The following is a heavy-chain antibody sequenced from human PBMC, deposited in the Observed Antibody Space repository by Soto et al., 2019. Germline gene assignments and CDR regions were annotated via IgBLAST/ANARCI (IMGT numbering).Heavy chain of an antibody. J-gene: IGHJ4*02. Sequence: EVQLVESGGGLVKPGGSLRLSCAAYGFTFSSYTMNWVRQAPGKGLEWVSSISSSSSYIYYADSVKGRFTISRDNPKNSLYLQMNSLRAEDTAVYYCASNKPLDYWGQGTLVTVSS. CDR2: ISSSSSYI. V-gene: IGHV3-21*01. CDR1: GFTFSSYT. CDR3: ASNKPLDY.